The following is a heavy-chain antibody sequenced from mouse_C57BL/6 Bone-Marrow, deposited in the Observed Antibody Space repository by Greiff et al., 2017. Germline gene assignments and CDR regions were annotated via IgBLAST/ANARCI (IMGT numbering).Heavy chain of an antibody. J-gene: IGHJ1*03. CDR1: GYTFTSYW. CDR3: AMDYYGSSYWYFDV. V-gene: IGHV1-55*01. D-gene: IGHD1-1*01. Sequence: QVQLQQPGAELVKPGASVKMSCKASGYTFTSYWITWVKQRPGQGLEWIGDIYPGSGSTNYNEKFKSKATLTVDTSSSTAYMQLSSLTSEDSAVYYWAMDYYGSSYWYFDVWGTGTTVTVSA. CDR2: IYPGSGST.